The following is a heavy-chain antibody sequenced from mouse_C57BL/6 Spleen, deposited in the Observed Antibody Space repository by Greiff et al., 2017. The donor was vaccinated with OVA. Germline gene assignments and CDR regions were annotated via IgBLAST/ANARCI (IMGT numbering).Heavy chain of an antibody. CDR1: GYTFTSYW. Sequence: QVQLQQPGAELVKPGASVKLSCKASGYTFTSYWMQWVKQRLGQGLEWIGAIDPSDSYTNYNQKFKGKATLTVDTSSSTAYMQLSSLTSEDSAVYYCAKRGTTVVATDYFDYWGQGTTLTVSS. V-gene: IGHV1-50*01. J-gene: IGHJ2*01. D-gene: IGHD1-1*01. CDR2: IDPSDSYT. CDR3: AKRGTTVVATDYFDY.